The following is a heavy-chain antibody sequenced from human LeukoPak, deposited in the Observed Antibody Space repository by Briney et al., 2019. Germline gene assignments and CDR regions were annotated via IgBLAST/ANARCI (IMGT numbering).Heavy chain of an antibody. CDR1: GYTFTGYY. D-gene: IGHD2-2*01. J-gene: IGHJ4*02. V-gene: IGHV1-2*04. CDR3: ARDDSGLGYCSSTSCSGRGSFDY. Sequence: ASVKVSCKASGYTFTGYYMHWVRQAPGQGLEWMGWINPNSGGTNYAQKFQGWVTMTRDTSTSTVYMELSSLRSEDTAVYYCARDDSGLGYCSSTSCSGRGSFDYWGQGTLVTVSS. CDR2: INPNSGGT.